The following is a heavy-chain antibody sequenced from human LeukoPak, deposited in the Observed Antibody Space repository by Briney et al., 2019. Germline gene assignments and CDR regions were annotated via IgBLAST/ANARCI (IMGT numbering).Heavy chain of an antibody. CDR1: GFTFSSHW. D-gene: IGHD1-26*01. V-gene: IGHV3-48*04. CDR2: ISSSGSTI. Sequence: GGSLRLSCAASGFTFSSHWMHWVRQAPGKGLEWVSYISSSGSTIYYADSVKGRFTISRDNAKNSLYLQMNSLRAEDTAVYYCVRDRRGSQYLNWFDPWGQGTLVTVSS. J-gene: IGHJ5*02. CDR3: VRDRRGSQYLNWFDP.